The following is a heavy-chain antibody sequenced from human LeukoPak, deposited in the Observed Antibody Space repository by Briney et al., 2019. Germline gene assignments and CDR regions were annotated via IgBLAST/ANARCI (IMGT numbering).Heavy chain of an antibody. V-gene: IGHV1-69*05. CDR3: ARGNYYYYMDV. J-gene: IGHJ6*03. Sequence: SVKVSCKASGGTFSSYAINWVRQAPGQGLKWMGGIIPIFGTANYAQKFQGRVTITTDESTNTAYMELSSLRSEDTAVYHCARGNYYYYMDVWGKGTTVSVSS. CDR1: GGTFSSYA. CDR2: IIPIFGTA.